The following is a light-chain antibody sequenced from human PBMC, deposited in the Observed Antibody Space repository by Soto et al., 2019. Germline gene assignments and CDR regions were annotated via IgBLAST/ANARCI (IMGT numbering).Light chain of an antibody. Sequence: QSALTQPASVSGSPGQSITISCTGTSSDVGGYNYVSWYQQHPGKAPKLMIYEVSNRPSGVSNRFSGSKSGNTASLTISGLQAEDEADYYCSFSRVFGGGTQLTVL. CDR2: EVS. V-gene: IGLV2-14*01. CDR3: SFSRV. CDR1: SSDVGGYNY. J-gene: IGLJ2*01.